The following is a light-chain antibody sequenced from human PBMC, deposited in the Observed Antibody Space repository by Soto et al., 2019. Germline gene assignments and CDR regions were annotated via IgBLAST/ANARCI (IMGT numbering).Light chain of an antibody. CDR3: QQYNNWPPWT. J-gene: IGKJ1*01. CDR1: QSVGSN. CDR2: GAS. V-gene: IGKV3-15*01. Sequence: EIVMTQSPATLSVSPGERVTLSCRASQSVGSNLAWYQHKPGQAPRLLISGASTRATGIPARFSGTGSGTEFTLTIRSLQSEDFAVYYCQQYNNWPPWTFGHGTKVEIK.